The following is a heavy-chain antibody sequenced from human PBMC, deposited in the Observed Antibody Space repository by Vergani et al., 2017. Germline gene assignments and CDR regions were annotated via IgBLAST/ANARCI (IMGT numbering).Heavy chain of an antibody. CDR3: ARGAVYDILTGPMWDYYYDMDV. CDR1: GFTFGDYA. D-gene: IGHD3-9*01. J-gene: IGHJ6*03. CDR2: ISWNSGSI. Sequence: EVQLVESGGGLVQPGRSLRLSCAASGFTFGDYAMHWVRPAPGKGLEGVSGISWNSGSIVYAVSVKGRFTISRDNAKNSLYLQMNSLRAEDTALYYCARGAVYDILTGPMWDYYYDMDVWGKGTTVTVSS. V-gene: IGHV3-9*01.